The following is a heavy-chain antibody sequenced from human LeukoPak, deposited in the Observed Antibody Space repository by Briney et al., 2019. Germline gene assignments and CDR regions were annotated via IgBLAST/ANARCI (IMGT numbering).Heavy chain of an antibody. J-gene: IGHJ3*02. D-gene: IGHD4-23*01. CDR2: INHSGST. CDR3: ALVVTLANGDAFDI. CDR1: GGSFSGYY. Sequence: SETLSLTYAVYGGSFSGYYWSWIRQPPGKGLEWIGEINHSGSTNYNPFLKSRVTISVDTSKNQFSLKLSSVTAADTAVYYCALVVTLANGDAFDIWGRGTMVTVSS. V-gene: IGHV4-34*01.